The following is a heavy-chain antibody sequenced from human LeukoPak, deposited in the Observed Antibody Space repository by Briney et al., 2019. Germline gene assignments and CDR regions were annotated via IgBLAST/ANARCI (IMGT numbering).Heavy chain of an antibody. V-gene: IGHV3-23*01. CDR1: GFTFSNYA. J-gene: IGHJ4*02. Sequence: GGSLRLSCAASGFTFSNYAMSWVRQAPGKGLEWVSVISGSGGTTYSADSVKGRFTISRDNSKNTLYLQMNSLRAEATAAYYCARERGSSGGNTNGYFDYWGQGALVTVSS. CDR2: ISGSGGTT. D-gene: IGHD4-23*01. CDR3: ARERGSSGGNTNGYFDY.